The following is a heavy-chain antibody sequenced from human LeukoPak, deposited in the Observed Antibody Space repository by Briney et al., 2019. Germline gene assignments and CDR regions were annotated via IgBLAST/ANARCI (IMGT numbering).Heavy chain of an antibody. Sequence: GSLRLSCAASGFTFSSYAMHWVRQAPGKGLEWVAVISYDGSNKYYADSVKGRFTISRDNSKNTLYLQMNSLRAEDTAVYYCARSLLWFGEFFFDYWGQGTLVTVSS. CDR2: ISYDGSNK. D-gene: IGHD3-10*01. CDR3: ARSLLWFGEFFFDY. CDR1: GFTFSSYA. J-gene: IGHJ4*02. V-gene: IGHV3-30*04.